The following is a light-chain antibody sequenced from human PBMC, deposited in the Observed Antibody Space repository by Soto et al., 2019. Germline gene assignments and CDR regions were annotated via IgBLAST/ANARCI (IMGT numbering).Light chain of an antibody. CDR3: CSYAGSSTQV. J-gene: IGLJ1*01. CDR1: SSDVGSYNL. Sequence: QSVLAQPASVSGSPGQSITISCTGTSSDVGSYNLVSWYQQHPGKAPKLMIYEVSKRPSGVSNRFSGSKSGNTAPLTISGLQAEDEADYYCCSYAGSSTQVVGTGTKVTVL. CDR2: EVS. V-gene: IGLV2-23*02.